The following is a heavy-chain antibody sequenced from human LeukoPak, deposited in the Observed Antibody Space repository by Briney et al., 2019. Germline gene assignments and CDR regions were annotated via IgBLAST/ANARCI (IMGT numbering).Heavy chain of an antibody. Sequence: SVKVSCKASGYTFTSYYMHWVRQAPGQGLEWMGIINPSGGSTSYARKFQGRVTMTRDTSTSTVYMELSSLRSEDTAVYYCARVGVAAACYFDYWGQGTLVTVSS. V-gene: IGHV1-46*01. J-gene: IGHJ4*02. CDR2: INPSGGST. D-gene: IGHD6-13*01. CDR3: ARVGVAAACYFDY. CDR1: GYTFTSYY.